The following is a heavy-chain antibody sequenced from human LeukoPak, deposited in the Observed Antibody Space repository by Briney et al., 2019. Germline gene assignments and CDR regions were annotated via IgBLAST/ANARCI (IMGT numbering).Heavy chain of an antibody. CDR2: IRSKAYGGTT. CDR3: TRDDCGDYFRLDY. Sequence: GGSLRLSCTASGFTFGDYAMSWFRQAPGKGLEWVGFIRSKAYGGTTEYAASVKGRFTISRDDSKSIAYLQMNSLKTEDTAVYYCTRDDCGDYFRLDYWGQGTLVTVSS. J-gene: IGHJ4*02. V-gene: IGHV3-49*03. D-gene: IGHD4-17*01. CDR1: GFTFGDYA.